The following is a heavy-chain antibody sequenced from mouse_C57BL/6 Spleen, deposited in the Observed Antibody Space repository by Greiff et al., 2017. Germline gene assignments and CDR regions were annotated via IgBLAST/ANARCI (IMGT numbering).Heavy chain of an antibody. CDR3: ARSGYSSGYGIYYAMDY. CDR1: GYAFSSYW. D-gene: IGHD3-2*02. CDR2: IYPGDGDT. Sequence: QVQLQQSGAELVKPGASVKISCKASGYAFSSYWMNWVKQRPGKGLEWIGQIYPGDGDTNYNGKFKGKATLTADKSSSTAYMQLSSLTSEDSAVYFCARSGYSSGYGIYYAMDYWGQGTSVTVSS. V-gene: IGHV1-80*01. J-gene: IGHJ4*01.